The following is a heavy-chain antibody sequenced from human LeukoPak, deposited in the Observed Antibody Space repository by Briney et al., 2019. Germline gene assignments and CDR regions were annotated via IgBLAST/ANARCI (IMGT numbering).Heavy chain of an antibody. Sequence: ASVKVSCKASGYTFTGYYMHWVRQAPGQGLEWMGWIRAYNDNTDYPQKFQGRVTMTTDTSTSTTYMELRSLRSEDTAVYYCARDRSQFILTGYSPFDYWGQGTLVTVSS. CDR1: GYTFTGYY. J-gene: IGHJ4*02. D-gene: IGHD3-9*01. CDR2: IRAYNDNT. V-gene: IGHV1-18*04. CDR3: ARDRSQFILTGYSPFDY.